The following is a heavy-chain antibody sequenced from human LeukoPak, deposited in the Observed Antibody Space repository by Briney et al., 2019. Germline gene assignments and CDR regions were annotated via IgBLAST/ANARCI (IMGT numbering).Heavy chain of an antibody. J-gene: IGHJ3*02. V-gene: IGHV5-51*01. CDR1: GYSFTNYW. CDR3: AHEGWDYDAFDI. CDR2: FYPGDSDP. D-gene: IGHD1-26*01. Sequence: GESLKISCKGSGYSFTNYWIGWVRQMPGKSLEWMGIFYPGDSDPRYSPSFQGQVTISADKSISTVYLQWSSLKASDTAMYFCAHEGWDYDAFDIWGQGTMVTVSS.